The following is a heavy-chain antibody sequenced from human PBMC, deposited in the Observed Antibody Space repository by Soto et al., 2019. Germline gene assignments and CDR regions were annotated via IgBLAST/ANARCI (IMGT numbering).Heavy chain of an antibody. CDR3: ARVKAQILSSGWYGGDDI. CDR2: IRGSGGNT. Sequence: EVQLLESGGGLVQPGGSLRLSCAASGFTFSTYAMSWVRQAPGKGLEWVATIRGSGGNTHYADSVKSRFTTSRDNSEKTVYLQMNSLRAEDTAVYYCARVKAQILSSGWYGGDDIWGHGTMVTVSS. V-gene: IGHV3-23*01. CDR1: GFTFSTYA. D-gene: IGHD6-19*01. J-gene: IGHJ3*02.